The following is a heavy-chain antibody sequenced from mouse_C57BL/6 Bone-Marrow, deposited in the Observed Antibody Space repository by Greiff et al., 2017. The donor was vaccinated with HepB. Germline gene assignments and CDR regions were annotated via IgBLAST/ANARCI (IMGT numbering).Heavy chain of an antibody. D-gene: IGHD1-1*01. CDR1: GYAFSSSW. Sequence: QVQLKQSGPELVKPGASVKISCKASGYAFSSSWMNWVKQRPGKGLEWIGRIYPGDGDTNYNGKFKGKATLTADKSSSTAYMQLSSLTSEDSAVYFCARSPPYYYGSSYWYFDVWGTGTTVTVSS. J-gene: IGHJ1*03. V-gene: IGHV1-82*01. CDR2: IYPGDGDT. CDR3: ARSPPYYYGSSYWYFDV.